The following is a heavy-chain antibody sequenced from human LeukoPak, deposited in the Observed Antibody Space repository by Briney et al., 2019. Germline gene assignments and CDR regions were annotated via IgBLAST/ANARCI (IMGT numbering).Heavy chain of an antibody. D-gene: IGHD3-16*01. CDR1: GFTFSSYS. CDR3: ATRYGGY. CDR2: INSDGSST. Sequence: GGSLRLSCAASGFTFSSYSMNWLRQAPGKGLVWVSRINSDGSSTNYADSVKGRFTISRDNAKNTLYLQMNSLRVEDTAVYYCATRYGGYWGHGTLVTVSS. J-gene: IGHJ4*01. V-gene: IGHV3-74*01.